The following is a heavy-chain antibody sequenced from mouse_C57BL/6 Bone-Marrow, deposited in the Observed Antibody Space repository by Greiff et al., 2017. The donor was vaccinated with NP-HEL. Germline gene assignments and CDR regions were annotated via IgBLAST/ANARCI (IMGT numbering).Heavy chain of an antibody. D-gene: IGHD1-1*01. CDR3: ARQNSRGSSFYWYFDV. CDR1: GFTFSSYG. CDR2: ISSGGSYT. J-gene: IGHJ1*03. Sequence: EVKLVESGGDLVKPGGSLKLSCAASGFTFSSYGMSWVRQTPDKRLEWVATISSGGSYTYYPDSVKGRFTISRDNAKNTLYLQMSSLKSEDTAMYYCARQNSRGSSFYWYFDVWGTGTTVTVSS. V-gene: IGHV5-6*01.